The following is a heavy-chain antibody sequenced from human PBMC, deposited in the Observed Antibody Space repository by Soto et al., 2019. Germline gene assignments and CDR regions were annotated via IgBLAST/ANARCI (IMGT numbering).Heavy chain of an antibody. CDR3: ARVVNWGHYGDPRAPLNY. D-gene: IGHD4-17*01. Sequence: QVQLQQWGAGLLKPSETLSLTCAVYGGSFSGYYWSWIRQPPGKGLEWIGEINHSGSANYNPSLKSRVTISVDTSKNQFSLKLTSVTAADTAVYYCARVVNWGHYGDPRAPLNYWGQGTLVTVSP. CDR1: GGSFSGYY. J-gene: IGHJ4*02. CDR2: INHSGSA. V-gene: IGHV4-34*01.